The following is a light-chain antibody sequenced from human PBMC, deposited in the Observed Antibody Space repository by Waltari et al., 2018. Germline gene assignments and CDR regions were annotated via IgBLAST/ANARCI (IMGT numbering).Light chain of an antibody. CDR3: QQHRRS. J-gene: IGKJ3*01. CDR2: DAS. CDR1: QGISSY. Sequence: DIQLTQSPSFLSASVGDRVTITCRASQGISSYLAWYQQKPGKAPKLLIYDASTLQTGVPSRFSGSGSGTEFTLTISSLQPEDFATYYCQQHRRSFGPGTKVDVK. V-gene: IGKV1-9*01.